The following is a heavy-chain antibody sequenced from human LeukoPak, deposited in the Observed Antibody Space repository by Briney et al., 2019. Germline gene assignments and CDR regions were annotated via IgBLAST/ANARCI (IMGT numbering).Heavy chain of an antibody. J-gene: IGHJ4*02. D-gene: IGHD4-23*01. Sequence: PSETLSLTCTVSGGSISSYYWNWIRQPPGKGLEWIGYIYYSGSTNYNPSLKSRVTISVDTSKNQFSLKLTSVTAADTAVYYCARHGGNFHFEYLGQGTLVTVSS. CDR1: GGSISSYY. V-gene: IGHV4-59*01. CDR2: IYYSGST. CDR3: ARHGGNFHFEY.